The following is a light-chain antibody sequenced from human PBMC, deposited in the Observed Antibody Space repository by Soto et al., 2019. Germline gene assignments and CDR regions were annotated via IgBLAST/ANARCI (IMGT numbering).Light chain of an antibody. CDR3: QHLDSYST. CDR1: QGISSY. J-gene: IGKJ5*01. V-gene: IGKV1-9*01. Sequence: GDRVTITCRASQGISSYLAWYQQKPGKAPKLLIYAASTLQGGVPSRFSGSGSGTEFTLTISSLQPEDFATYYCQHLDSYSTFGQGTRLEIK. CDR2: AAS.